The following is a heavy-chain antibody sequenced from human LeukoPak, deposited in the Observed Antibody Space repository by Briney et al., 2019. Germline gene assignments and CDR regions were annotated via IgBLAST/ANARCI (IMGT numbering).Heavy chain of an antibody. CDR3: AKGGYQSFYYFDY. Sequence: PGRSLRLSCAASGFTFDDYAMHWVRQAPGKGLEWVSGISWNSGSIGNADSVKGRFTISRDNAKNSLYLQMNSLRAEDTALYYCAKGGYQSFYYFDYWGQGTLVTVSS. V-gene: IGHV3-9*01. D-gene: IGHD2-2*01. CDR2: ISWNSGSI. J-gene: IGHJ4*02. CDR1: GFTFDDYA.